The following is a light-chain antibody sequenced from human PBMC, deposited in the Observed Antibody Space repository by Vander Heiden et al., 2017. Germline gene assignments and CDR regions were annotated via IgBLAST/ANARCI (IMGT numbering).Light chain of an antibody. Sequence: DIQMTQSPSSLSASVGDRVTITCRASQSISSYLNWYQQKPGKAPKLLIYAASSLQSGVPSRFSGSGSGTDFTLTISSLQPEDFATCYCRQSYSTPLTFGGGTKVEIK. CDR1: QSISSY. V-gene: IGKV1-39*01. J-gene: IGKJ4*01. CDR3: RQSYSTPLT. CDR2: AAS.